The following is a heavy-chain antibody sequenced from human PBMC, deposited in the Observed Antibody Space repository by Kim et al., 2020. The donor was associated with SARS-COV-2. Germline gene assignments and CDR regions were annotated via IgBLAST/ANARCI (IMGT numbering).Heavy chain of an antibody. V-gene: IGHV3-64D*09. D-gene: IGHD6-19*01. CDR1: GFTFSSYA. CDR2: ISSNGGST. CDR3: VKRGDSSGWSDY. Sequence: GGSLRLSCSASGFTFSSYAMHWVRQAPGKGLEYVSAISSNGGSTYYADSLKGRVTISRDNVKNTLFLQMNSLRTEDTAVYYCVKRGDSSGWSDYWGQGTL. J-gene: IGHJ4*02.